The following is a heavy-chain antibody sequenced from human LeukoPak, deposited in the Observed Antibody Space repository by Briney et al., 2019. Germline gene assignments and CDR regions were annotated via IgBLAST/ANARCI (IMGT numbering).Heavy chain of an antibody. Sequence: SETLSLTCTVSGGSISSSSYYWGWIRQPPGKGLEWIGSIYYSGSTYYNPSLKSRLTISVDTSKNQFSLKLSSVTAEDTAVYYGARLGTTGTDWYFDLWGRGTLVTVSS. CDR3: ARLGTTGTDWYFDL. D-gene: IGHD1-1*01. V-gene: IGHV4-39*01. CDR2: IYYSGST. J-gene: IGHJ2*01. CDR1: GGSISSSSYY.